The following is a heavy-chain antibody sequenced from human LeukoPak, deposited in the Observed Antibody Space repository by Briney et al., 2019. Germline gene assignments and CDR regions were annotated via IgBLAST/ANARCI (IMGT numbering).Heavy chain of an antibody. CDR3: ARALNPAYYDFWSGYYSSDY. J-gene: IGHJ4*02. CDR1: GGTFSSYA. D-gene: IGHD3-3*01. Sequence: SVKVSCKASGGTFSSYAISWVQQAPGQGLEWMGGIIPIFGTANYAQKFQGRVTITADESTSTAYMELSSLRSEDTAVYYCARALNPAYYDFWSGYYSSDYWGQGTLVTVSS. CDR2: IIPIFGTA. V-gene: IGHV1-69*13.